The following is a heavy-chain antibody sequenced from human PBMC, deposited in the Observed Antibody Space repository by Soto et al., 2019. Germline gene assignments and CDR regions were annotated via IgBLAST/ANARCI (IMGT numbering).Heavy chain of an antibody. CDR1: GFTFSRYY. CDR2: ISSSSSYT. Sequence: GSLSLSCAACGFTFSRYYISWIRQAPGKGLEWVSYISSSSSYTNYADSVKGRFTISRDNAKNSLYLQMNSLRAEDTAVYYCARDPYYYGSGSYLGWFDPWGQGTLVTVSS. D-gene: IGHD3-10*01. CDR3: ARDPYYYGSGSYLGWFDP. V-gene: IGHV3-11*05. J-gene: IGHJ5*02.